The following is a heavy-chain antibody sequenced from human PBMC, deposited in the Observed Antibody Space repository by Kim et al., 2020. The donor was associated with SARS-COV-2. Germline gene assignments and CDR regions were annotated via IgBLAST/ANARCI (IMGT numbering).Heavy chain of an antibody. CDR1: GGSISSSNW. CDR3: ARGLAAEDYYMDV. CDR2: IYHSGST. Sequence: SETLSLTCAVSGGSISSSNWWSWVRQPPGKGLEWIGEIYHSGSTNYNPSLKSRVTISVDKSKNQFSLKLSSVTAADTAVYYCARGLAAEDYYMDVWGKGTTVTVSS. J-gene: IGHJ6*03. D-gene: IGHD6-13*01. V-gene: IGHV4-4*02.